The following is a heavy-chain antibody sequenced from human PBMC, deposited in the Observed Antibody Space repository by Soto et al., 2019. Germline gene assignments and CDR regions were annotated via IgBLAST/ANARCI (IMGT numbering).Heavy chain of an antibody. Sequence: EVQLLESGGGLVQPGGSLRLSCAASGFTFSSYAMSWVRQAPGKGLEWVSAISGSGVSTYYADSVKVRFTISRDNSKKTLYLQMNSLRAEDTAVYYCAKGAITFGGVIVIPMFGYWGQGTLVTVSS. D-gene: IGHD3-16*02. CDR3: AKGAITFGGVIVIPMFGY. CDR1: GFTFSSYA. V-gene: IGHV3-23*01. CDR2: ISGSGVST. J-gene: IGHJ4*02.